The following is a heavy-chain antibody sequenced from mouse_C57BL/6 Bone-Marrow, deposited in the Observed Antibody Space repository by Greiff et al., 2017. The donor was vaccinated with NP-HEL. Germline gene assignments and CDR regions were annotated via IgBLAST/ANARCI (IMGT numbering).Heavy chain of an antibody. V-gene: IGHV1-4*01. D-gene: IGHD4-1*01. CDR1: GYTFTSYT. J-gene: IGHJ3*01. CDR2: INPSSGYT. Sequence: QVQLKESGAELARPGASVKMSCKASGYTFTSYTMHWVKQRPGQGLEWIGYINPSSGYTKYNQKFKDKATLTADKSSSTAYMQLSSLTSEDSAVYYCARGTGTTYWGQGTLVAVSA. CDR3: ARGTGTTY.